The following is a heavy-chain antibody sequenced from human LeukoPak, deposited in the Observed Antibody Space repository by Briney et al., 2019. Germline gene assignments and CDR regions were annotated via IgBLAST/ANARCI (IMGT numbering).Heavy chain of an antibody. CDR2: INHSGST. CDR1: GGSFSGYY. D-gene: IGHD5-18*01. J-gene: IGHJ4*02. V-gene: IGHV4-34*01. Sequence: KPSETLSLTCAVYGGSFSGYYWSWIRQPPGKGLEWIGEINHSGSTNYNPSLKSRVTISVDTSKNQFSLKLSSVTAADTAVYYCASIVDTAIDYWGQGTLVTVSS. CDR3: ASIVDTAIDY.